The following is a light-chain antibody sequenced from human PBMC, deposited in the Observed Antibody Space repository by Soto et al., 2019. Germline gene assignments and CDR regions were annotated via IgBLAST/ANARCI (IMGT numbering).Light chain of an antibody. V-gene: IGKV4-1*01. CDR1: PSVVYRSNNQSY. CDR2: WAS. J-gene: IGKJ4*01. CDR3: QQYSIRPLT. Sequence: SRAPVSLTLSLGSRATINFTTSPSVVYRSNNQSYLAWFQHKEGQPPKLLIYWASIRESGVPDRFSGSGSGTEFTLTISGLQAEDVGLYLCQQYSIRPLTFGEGTKVDIK.